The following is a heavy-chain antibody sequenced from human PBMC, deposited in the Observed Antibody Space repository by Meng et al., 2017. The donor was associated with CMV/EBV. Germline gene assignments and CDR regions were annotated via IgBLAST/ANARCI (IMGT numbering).Heavy chain of an antibody. J-gene: IGHJ4*02. Sequence: KISCKASGGTFSSYAISWVRQAPGQGLEWMGGIIPILGIANYAQKFQGRVTITADKSTSTAYMELSSLRSEDTAVYYCARGGGRDGYKREDWGQGTLVTVSS. V-gene: IGHV1-69*10. D-gene: IGHD5-24*01. CDR3: ARGGGRDGYKRED. CDR2: IIPILGIA. CDR1: GGTFSSYA.